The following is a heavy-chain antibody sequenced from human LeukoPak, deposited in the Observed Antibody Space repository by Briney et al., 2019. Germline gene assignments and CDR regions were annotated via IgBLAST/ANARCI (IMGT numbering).Heavy chain of an antibody. CDR3: AREAYSSSSIDY. D-gene: IGHD6-6*01. CDR2: ISSSSSYI. J-gene: IGHJ4*02. V-gene: IGHV3-21*06. CDR1: GFTFSSYA. Sequence: GGSLRLSCAASGFTFSSYAMNWVRQAPGKGLEWVSSISSSSSYIYYADSVKGRFTISRDNAKNTMYLQMNSLRAEDTGVYYCAREAYSSSSIDYWGQGTLVTVSS.